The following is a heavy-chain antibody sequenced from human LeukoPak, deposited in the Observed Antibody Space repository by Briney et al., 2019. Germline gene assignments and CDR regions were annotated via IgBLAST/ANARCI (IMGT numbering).Heavy chain of an antibody. CDR2: TYYRSKWYY. CDR3: ARLRRYIKQATSGMDV. D-gene: IGHD5-18*01. Sequence: SQTLSLTCALSGDSVSSDTAAWSWIRQSPSRGLEWLGRTYYRSKWYYDYAISVKSRMTIDLETSKNRFSLHLNSVTPDDTAVYYCARLRRYIKQATSGMDVWGQGTTVTVSS. CDR1: GDSVSSDTAA. V-gene: IGHV6-1*01. J-gene: IGHJ6*02.